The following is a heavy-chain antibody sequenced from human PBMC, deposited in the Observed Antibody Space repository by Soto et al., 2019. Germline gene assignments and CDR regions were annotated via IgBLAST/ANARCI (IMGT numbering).Heavy chain of an antibody. D-gene: IGHD6-19*01. V-gene: IGHV3-30*18. J-gene: IGHJ4*02. Sequence: VQLVEAGGGVVQPGRSLRLSCAASGFTFSDYAMHWVRQAPGKGLEWVAVVSNDGRNTHYADSVQGRFTISRDSYKNMVFLEMTSLRAEDTAVYYCAKGGRQWLVTSDFNYWGQGALVTVSS. CDR3: AKGGRQWLVTSDFNY. CDR2: VSNDGRNT. CDR1: GFTFSDYA.